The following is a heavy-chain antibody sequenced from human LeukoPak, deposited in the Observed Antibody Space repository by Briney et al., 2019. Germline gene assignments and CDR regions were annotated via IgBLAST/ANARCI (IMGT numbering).Heavy chain of an antibody. CDR3: ARTDYGDPVDY. D-gene: IGHD4-17*01. Sequence: SETLSLTCAVYGGSFSGYYWSWIRQPPGKGLEWIGEINHSGSTNYNPSLKSRVTISVDTSKNQFSLKLSSVTAADTAVYYCARTDYGDPVDYWGRGTLVTVSS. V-gene: IGHV4-34*01. CDR2: INHSGST. J-gene: IGHJ4*02. CDR1: GGSFSGYY.